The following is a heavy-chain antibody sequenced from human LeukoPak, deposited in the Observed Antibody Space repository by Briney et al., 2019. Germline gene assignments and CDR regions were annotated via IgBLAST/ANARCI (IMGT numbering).Heavy chain of an antibody. D-gene: IGHD1/OR15-1a*01. Sequence: GGSLRLSCAASGFAFSSYAMSWVRQAPGKGLEWVSAISGSGGSAYYADSVKGRFTISRDNSKNTLYLQMNSLRAEDTAVYYCAKDWDREQSAFDYWGQGTLVTVSS. J-gene: IGHJ4*02. V-gene: IGHV3-23*01. CDR1: GFAFSSYA. CDR2: ISGSGGSA. CDR3: AKDWDREQSAFDY.